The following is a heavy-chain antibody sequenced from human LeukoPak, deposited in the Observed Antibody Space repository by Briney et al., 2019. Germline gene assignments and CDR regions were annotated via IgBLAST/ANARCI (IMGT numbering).Heavy chain of an antibody. V-gene: IGHV4-30-4*01. CDR1: GGSISSGDYY. CDR3: ARDRLGYCSGGSCQMA. CDR2: IYYSGST. Sequence: SQTLSLTCTVPGGSISSGDYYWSWIRQPPGKGLEWIGYIYYSGSTYYNPSLKSRVTISVDTSKNQFSLKLSSVTAADTAVYYCARDRLGYCSGGSCQMAWGQGTLVTVSS. D-gene: IGHD2-15*01. J-gene: IGHJ5*02.